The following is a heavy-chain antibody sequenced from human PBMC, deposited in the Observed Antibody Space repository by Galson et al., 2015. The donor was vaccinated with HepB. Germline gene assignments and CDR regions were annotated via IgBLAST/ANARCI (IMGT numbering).Heavy chain of an antibody. V-gene: IGHV4-39*02. Sequence: ETLSLTCSVSGGSISRNNYYWGWIRQPPEKGLEWIGSMYYSGSTYYNPSLKSRVTISGDTSKNHFSLKLTSVTAADTAVYYCVGKSLTYCGGDCYSPVDYWGQGSLVTVSS. J-gene: IGHJ4*02. CDR2: MYYSGST. D-gene: IGHD2-21*02. CDR1: GGSISRNNYY. CDR3: VGKSLTYCGGDCYSPVDY.